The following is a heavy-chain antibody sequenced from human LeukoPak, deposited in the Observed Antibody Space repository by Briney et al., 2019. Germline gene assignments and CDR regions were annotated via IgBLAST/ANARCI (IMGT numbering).Heavy chain of an antibody. CDR1: GFTFSTYD. CDR2: ISYDGSDK. D-gene: IGHD4-23*01. CDR3: ARDLDDGKSFLH. Sequence: PGRSLRLSCAASGFTFSTYDMDWVRQAPGKGLEWVADISYDGSDKYYADSVKGRFSISRDNSKNTVYLQMNSLRAEDTAIYYCARDLDDGKSFLHWGQGALVTVSS. J-gene: IGHJ4*02. V-gene: IGHV3-30*03.